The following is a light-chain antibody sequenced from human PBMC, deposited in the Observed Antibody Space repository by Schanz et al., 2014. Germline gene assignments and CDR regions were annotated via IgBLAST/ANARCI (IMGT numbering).Light chain of an antibody. J-gene: IGLJ2*01. CDR1: SSNIGSET. Sequence: QSVLTQPPSASGTPGQRVTISCSGSSSNIGSETVNWYQQLPGTAPKLLIYSNNQRPSGVPDRFSGSKSGTSASLAISGLQSEDEADYYCATWDDSLNGVLFGGGTKLTVL. CDR3: ATWDDSLNGVL. V-gene: IGLV1-44*01. CDR2: SNN.